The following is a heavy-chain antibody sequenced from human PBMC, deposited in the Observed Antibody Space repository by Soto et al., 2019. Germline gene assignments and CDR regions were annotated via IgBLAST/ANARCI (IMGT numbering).Heavy chain of an antibody. J-gene: IGHJ6*02. V-gene: IGHV5-10-1*01. CDR2: IDPSDSYT. CDR1: GYSFTSYW. CDR3: ARGPPGPLRGYYYYGMDV. Sequence: GESLKISCKGSGYSFTSYWISWVRQMPGKGLEWMGRIDPSDSYTNYSPSFQGHVTISADKSISTAYLQWSSLKASDTAMYYCARGPPGPLRGYYYYGMDVWGQGTTVTVSS.